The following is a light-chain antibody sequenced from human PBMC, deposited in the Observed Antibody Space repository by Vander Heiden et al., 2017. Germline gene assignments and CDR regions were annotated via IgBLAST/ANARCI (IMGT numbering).Light chain of an antibody. J-gene: IGKJ2*01. CDR2: AAS. CDR3: QQSYSTLMYT. CDR1: QSISSY. V-gene: IGKV1-39*01. Sequence: DIQMTQSPSSLSASVRDRVTITCRASQSISSYLNGYQQKPAKAPKLLIYAASSLQSGVPSRFSGSGSGTDFTLTISSLQPEDVATYYCQQSYSTLMYTFGQGTKLEIK.